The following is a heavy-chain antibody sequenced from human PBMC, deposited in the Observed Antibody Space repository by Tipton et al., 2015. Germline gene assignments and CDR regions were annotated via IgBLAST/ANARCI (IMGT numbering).Heavy chain of an antibody. J-gene: IGHJ4*02. CDR1: GFTFSDYY. CDR3: ARRYYDSSGYFDY. D-gene: IGHD3-22*01. CDR2: ISGSGSTI. Sequence: SLRLSCAASGFTFSDYYMSWIRQAPGKGLEWLSYISGSGSTIYYADSVKGRFTISRDYAKNSLYLQMNSLRAEDTAVFYCARRYYDSSGYFDYWGQGTLVTVSS. V-gene: IGHV3-11*04.